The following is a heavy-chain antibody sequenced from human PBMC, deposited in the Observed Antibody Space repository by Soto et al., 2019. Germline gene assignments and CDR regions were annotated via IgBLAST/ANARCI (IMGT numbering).Heavy chain of an antibody. CDR1: GGSISSSSYY. CDR3: ASHYGYYYYGMDV. CDR2: IYYSGST. D-gene: IGHD3-10*01. Sequence: QLQLQESGPGLVKPSETLSLTCTVSGGSISSSSYYWGWIRQPPGKGLEWIGSIYYSGSTYYNPSLKSRVTISVDTSKNQFSLKLSSVTAADTAVYYCASHYGYYYYGMDVWGQGTTVTVSS. V-gene: IGHV4-39*01. J-gene: IGHJ6*02.